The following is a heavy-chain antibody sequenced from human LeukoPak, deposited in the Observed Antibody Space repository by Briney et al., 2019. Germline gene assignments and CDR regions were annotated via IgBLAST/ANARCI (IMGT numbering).Heavy chain of an antibody. J-gene: IGHJ5*02. CDR1: GYSISSGYY. CDR2: ISTDGSST. V-gene: IGHV3-74*01. Sequence: ETLSLTCTVSGYSISSGYYWGWVRQAPGKGLVWVSRISTDGSSTSYADSVKGRFTISRDNARKTLYLQMNSVRAEDTAVYYCARDFKEADPWGQGTLVTVSS. CDR3: ARDFKEADP.